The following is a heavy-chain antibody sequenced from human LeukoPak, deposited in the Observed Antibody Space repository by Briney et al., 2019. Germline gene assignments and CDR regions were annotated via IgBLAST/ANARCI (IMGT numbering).Heavy chain of an antibody. CDR3: ARLNRYYDSSGSVGY. J-gene: IGHJ4*02. CDR2: IYYSGST. CDR1: GGSISSSSYY. D-gene: IGHD3-22*01. V-gene: IGHV4-39*01. Sequence: SETLSLTCTVSGGSISSSSYYWGWIRQPPGKGLEWIGSIYYSGSTYYDPSLKSRVTISVDTSKNQFSLKLSSVTAADTAVYYCARLNRYYDSSGSVGYWGQGTLVTVSS.